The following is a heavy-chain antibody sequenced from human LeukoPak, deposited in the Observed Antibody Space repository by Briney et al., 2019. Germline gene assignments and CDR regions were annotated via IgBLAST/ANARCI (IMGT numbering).Heavy chain of an antibody. J-gene: IGHJ6*03. V-gene: IGHV4-38-2*01. CDR1: GYSISSGYY. CDR2: IYHSGST. CDR3: ARWYYDFWSGYYSPYYYYMDV. D-gene: IGHD3-3*01. Sequence: PSETLSLTCAVSGYSISSGYYWGWIRQPPGKGLEWIGSIYHSGSTYYNPSLKSRVTISVDTSKNQFSLKLSSVTAADTAVYYCARWYYDFWSGYYSPYYYYMDVWGKGTTVTVSS.